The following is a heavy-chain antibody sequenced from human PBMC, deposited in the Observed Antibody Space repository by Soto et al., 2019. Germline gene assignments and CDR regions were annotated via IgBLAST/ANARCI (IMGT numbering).Heavy chain of an antibody. CDR1: GYSFTTYG. CDR2: ISTYNGDT. D-gene: IGHD3-10*01. Sequence: QVQLVQSGAEVKKPGASVKVSCKASGYSFTTYGIAWVRQAPGQGLEWMGWISTYNGDTDYAQNLQGRVIMTTVTSTTTAYMELRSLRSDVTAVYYCAREGARPYYYYGMDVWGQGTTVSVSS. CDR3: AREGARPYYYYGMDV. J-gene: IGHJ6*02. V-gene: IGHV1-18*01.